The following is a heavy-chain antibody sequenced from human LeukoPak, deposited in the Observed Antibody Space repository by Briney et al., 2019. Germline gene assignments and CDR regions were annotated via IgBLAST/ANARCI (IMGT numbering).Heavy chain of an antibody. CDR2: ISGSGGST. Sequence: GGSLRLSCAASGFTFSAYAMSWVRQAPGKGLEWVSGISGSGGSTYYADSVRGRFTISRDNSKNTVYLQMNSLTADDTDVYYCAKRYYSDSSGYLGSLNYWGQGTLVTVSS. CDR3: AKRYYSDSSGYLGSLNY. J-gene: IGHJ4*02. D-gene: IGHD3-22*01. CDR1: GFTFSAYA. V-gene: IGHV3-23*01.